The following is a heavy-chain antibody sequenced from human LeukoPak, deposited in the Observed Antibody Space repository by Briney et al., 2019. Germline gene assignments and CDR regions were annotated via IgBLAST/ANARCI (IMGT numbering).Heavy chain of an antibody. D-gene: IGHD6-6*01. CDR2: IRYDGSNK. Sequence: GGSLRLSCAASGFIFSSYGMHWVRQAPGRGVEWVAFIRYDGSNKYYADSMKDRFTISRDNSKNTLYLQMNSLRAEDTAVYYCAKDTLSSSCDYWGQGTLLSVPS. CDR3: AKDTLSSSCDY. V-gene: IGHV3-30*02. J-gene: IGHJ4*02. CDR1: GFIFSSYG.